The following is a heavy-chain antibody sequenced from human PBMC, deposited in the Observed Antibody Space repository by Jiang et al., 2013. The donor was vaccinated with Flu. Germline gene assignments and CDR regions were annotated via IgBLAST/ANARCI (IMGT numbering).Heavy chain of an antibody. V-gene: IGHV1-46*01. Sequence: GAEVKKPGASVKVSCKASGYTFTSYYMHWVRQAPGQGLEWVGIINPSGGSTSYAQKFQGRVTMTRDTSTSTVYMELSSLRSEDTAVYYCARGKLRTGYDILTGSPIDPWGQGTLVTVSS. CDR1: GYTFTSYY. CDR3: ARGKLRTGYDILTGSPIDP. J-gene: IGHJ5*02. CDR2: INPSGGST. D-gene: IGHD3-9*01.